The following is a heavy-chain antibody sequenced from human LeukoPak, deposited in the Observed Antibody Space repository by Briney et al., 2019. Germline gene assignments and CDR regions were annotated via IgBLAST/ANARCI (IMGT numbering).Heavy chain of an antibody. V-gene: IGHV4-59*01. CDR3: ARGVGATWNNWFDP. Sequence: SETLSLTCNVSGDSMRDFYWSWIRQPPGKGLEWIGYIYYTGTTSYNPSLRSRVTISVDMSKNHFSLKVRSVTPDDTAMYYCARGVGATWNNWFDPWGQGTLVTVSS. J-gene: IGHJ5*02. CDR1: GDSMRDFY. D-gene: IGHD1-26*01. CDR2: IYYTGTT.